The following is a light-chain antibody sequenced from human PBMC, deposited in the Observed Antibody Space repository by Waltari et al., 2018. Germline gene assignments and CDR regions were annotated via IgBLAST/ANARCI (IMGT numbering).Light chain of an antibody. V-gene: IGKV3-11*01. J-gene: IGKJ4*01. Sequence: ELVLTQSPATLSLSPGDRATLSCRASQSFSSYLAWYQQQPGQAPRLLIYDASNRATGIPARFSGSGSGTDFTLTISSLEPEDFAVYYCQQRSNWPLTFGGGTKVETK. CDR1: QSFSSY. CDR3: QQRSNWPLT. CDR2: DAS.